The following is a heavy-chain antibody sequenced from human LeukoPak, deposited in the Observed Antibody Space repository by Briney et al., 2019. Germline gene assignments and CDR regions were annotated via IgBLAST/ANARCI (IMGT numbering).Heavy chain of an antibody. CDR1: GFTFSSYS. Sequence: GGSLRLSCAASGFTFSSYSMNWVRQAPGKGLEWVSSISSSSSYIYYADSVKGRFTISRDNAKNSLYLQMNSLRAEDTAVYYCARDYDIRDTVYDYWGQGTLVTVSS. CDR2: ISSSSSYI. D-gene: IGHD3-9*01. V-gene: IGHV3-21*01. CDR3: ARDYDIRDTVYDY. J-gene: IGHJ4*02.